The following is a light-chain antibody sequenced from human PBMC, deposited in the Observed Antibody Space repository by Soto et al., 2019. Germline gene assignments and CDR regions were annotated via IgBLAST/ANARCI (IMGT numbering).Light chain of an antibody. Sequence: LSLSPGESAALSCRASQPVSSNFLAWYQQKPGQAPRLLIYGVSSRASGIPDRFFGSGSGTDFTLTINRLEPEDFAVYYCQQYANSPITFGQGTRLEIK. CDR3: QQYANSPIT. CDR1: QPVSSNF. CDR2: GVS. J-gene: IGKJ5*01. V-gene: IGKV3-20*01.